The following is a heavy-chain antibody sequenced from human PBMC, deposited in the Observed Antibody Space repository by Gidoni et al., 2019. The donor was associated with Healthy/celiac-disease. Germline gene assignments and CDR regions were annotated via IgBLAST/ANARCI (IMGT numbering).Heavy chain of an antibody. CDR2: INAGNGNT. D-gene: IGHD5-18*01. CDR3: ARDSRPSDTAMVTIGENGIDY. J-gene: IGHJ4*02. CDR1: GYTFTSYA. Sequence: QVQLVQSGAEVKKPGASVKVSCKASGYTFTSYAMHWVRQAPGQRLEWMGWINAGNGNTKYSQKFQGRVTITRDTSASTAYMELSSLRSEDTAVYYCARDSRPSDTAMVTIGENGIDYWGQGTLVTVSS. V-gene: IGHV1-3*01.